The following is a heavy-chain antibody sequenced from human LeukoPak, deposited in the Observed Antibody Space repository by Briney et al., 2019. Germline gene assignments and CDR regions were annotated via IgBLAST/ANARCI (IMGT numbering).Heavy chain of an antibody. J-gene: IGHJ6*02. CDR1: GYTVTSYG. D-gene: IGHD3-3*01. CDR3: ARGPSTMYYDFWSGYSHYYYYGMDV. CDR2: ISAYNGNT. V-gene: IGHV1-18*01. Sequence: ASVKVSCKASGYTVTSYGISWVRQAPGQGLEWMGWISAYNGNTNYAQKLQGRVTMTTDTSTSTAYMELRSLRSDDTAVYYCARGPSTMYYDFWSGYSHYYYYGMDVWGQGTTVTVSS.